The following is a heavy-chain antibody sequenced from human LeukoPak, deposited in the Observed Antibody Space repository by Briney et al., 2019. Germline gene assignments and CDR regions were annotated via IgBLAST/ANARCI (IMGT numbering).Heavy chain of an antibody. Sequence: GGSLRLSCAASGFTFSGYGMHWVRQAPGKGLEWVTVIWSDGSNKYYADSVKGRFTISRDNSENTLYLQMNSLRAEDTAVCYCARGYYAGRGHHFEYWGQGTLVTVSS. CDR1: GFTFSGYG. J-gene: IGHJ4*02. CDR2: IWSDGSNK. CDR3: ARGYYAGRGHHFEY. D-gene: IGHD3-22*01. V-gene: IGHV3-33*01.